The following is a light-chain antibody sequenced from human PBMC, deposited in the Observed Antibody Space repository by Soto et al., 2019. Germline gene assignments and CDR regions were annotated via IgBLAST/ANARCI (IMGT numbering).Light chain of an antibody. V-gene: IGKV1-27*01. Sequence: DIQMTQSPSSLSASVGDRVTITCRASQGIRNYLAWYQQKPGKVPILLIYAASTLQSGVPARFSGTGSGTDFTLTITSLQPEDVATYYCQKYNSAPLTFGGGTKVEI. CDR1: QGIRNY. CDR2: AAS. CDR3: QKYNSAPLT. J-gene: IGKJ4*01.